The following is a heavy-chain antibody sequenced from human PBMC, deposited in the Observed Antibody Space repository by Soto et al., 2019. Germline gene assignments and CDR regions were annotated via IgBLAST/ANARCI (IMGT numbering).Heavy chain of an antibody. CDR1: GYTFTGYY. CDR3: ATVSYHGYSYGTPVESVDI. CDR2: INPNSGGT. D-gene: IGHD5-18*01. Sequence: ASVKVSCKASGYTFTGYYMHWVRQAPGQGLEWMGWINPNSGGTNYAQKFQGWVTMTRDTSISTAYMELSRLRSEDTAVYYCATVSYHGYSYGTPVESVDIWGQGTMVTVSS. V-gene: IGHV1-2*04. J-gene: IGHJ3*02.